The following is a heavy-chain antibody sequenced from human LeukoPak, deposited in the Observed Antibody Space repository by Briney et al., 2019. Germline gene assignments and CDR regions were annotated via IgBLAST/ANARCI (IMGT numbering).Heavy chain of an antibody. D-gene: IGHD3-9*01. CDR2: IYYSGST. Sequence: SETLSLTCTVSGGSISSSSYYWGWIRQPPGKGLEWIGSIYYSGSTYYNPSLKSRVTISVDTSKNQFSLKLSSVTAADTAVYYCARLPTGYPNWFDPWGQGSLVTVSS. J-gene: IGHJ5*02. CDR1: GGSISSSSYY. CDR3: ARLPTGYPNWFDP. V-gene: IGHV4-39*01.